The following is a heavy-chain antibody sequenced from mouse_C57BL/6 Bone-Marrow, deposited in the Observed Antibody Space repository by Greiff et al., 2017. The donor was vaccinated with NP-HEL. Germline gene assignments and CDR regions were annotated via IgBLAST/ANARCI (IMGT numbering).Heavy chain of an antibody. Sequence: QVQLKQSGPGLVQPSQCLSISCTVSGFSLTSYGVHWVRQSPGKGLEWLGVIWSGGSTDYNAAYISRLSNSKDNSKSQVFFKNNSVQADETDIYYCARRRLAYWGQGTLVTVST. V-gene: IGHV2-2*01. CDR2: IWSGGST. CDR3: ARRRLAY. CDR1: GFSLTSYG. J-gene: IGHJ3*01.